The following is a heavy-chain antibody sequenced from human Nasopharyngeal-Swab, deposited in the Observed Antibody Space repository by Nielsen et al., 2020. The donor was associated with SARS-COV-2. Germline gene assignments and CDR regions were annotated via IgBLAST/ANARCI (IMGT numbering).Heavy chain of an antibody. V-gene: IGHV4-59*12. CDR2: FYYSGIT. J-gene: IGHJ4*02. CDR3: AREVVGGLVDS. CDR1: GGSISSYY. Sequence: LRLSCTLSGGSISSYYWSWIRQSPGKGMEWNGYFYYSGITNYNPSLKSRVTILINTPKTQSSLKLNSVTAADRAVYFCAREVVGGLVDSWGQGTLVTVSS. D-gene: IGHD1-26*01.